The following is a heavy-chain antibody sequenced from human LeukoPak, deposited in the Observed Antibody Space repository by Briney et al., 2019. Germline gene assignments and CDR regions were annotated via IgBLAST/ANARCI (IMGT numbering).Heavy chain of an antibody. Sequence: GRSLRLSCAASGFTFSSYGMHWVRQAPGKGLEWVAVISYDGSNKYYADSVKSRFTISRDNSKNTLYLQMNSLRAEDTAVYYCARDSGVVAASFDYWGQGTLVTVSS. CDR3: ARDSGVVAASFDY. CDR2: ISYDGSNK. D-gene: IGHD2-15*01. CDR1: GFTFSSYG. V-gene: IGHV3-30*03. J-gene: IGHJ4*02.